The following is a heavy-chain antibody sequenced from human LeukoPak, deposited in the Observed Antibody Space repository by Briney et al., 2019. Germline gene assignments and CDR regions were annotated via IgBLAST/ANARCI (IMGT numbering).Heavy chain of an antibody. CDR3: TEGGAYYDFWSGYLFDY. Sequence: GGSLRLSCAASGFTFSSHGMHWVRQAPGKGLEWVAFIRYDGSNKYYADSVKGRFTISRDNSKNTLYLQMNSLRAEDTAVYYCTEGGAYYDFWSGYLFDYWGQGTLVTVSS. CDR1: GFTFSSHG. CDR2: IRYDGSNK. D-gene: IGHD3-3*01. V-gene: IGHV3-30*02. J-gene: IGHJ4*02.